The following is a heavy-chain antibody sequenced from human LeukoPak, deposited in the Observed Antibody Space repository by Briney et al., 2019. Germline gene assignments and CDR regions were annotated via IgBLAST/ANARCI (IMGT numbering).Heavy chain of an antibody. D-gene: IGHD4-23*01. Sequence: GESLKISCKGSGYSFTTYWIGWVRQMPGKGLEWMTIIYPGDSDTRYSPSFQGQVTISADKSISTAYLQWSSLKASDTAMYYCARQYYGDNFGFDYWGQGTLVTVSS. CDR3: ARQYYGDNFGFDY. V-gene: IGHV5-51*01. J-gene: IGHJ4*02. CDR1: GYSFTTYW. CDR2: IYPGDSDT.